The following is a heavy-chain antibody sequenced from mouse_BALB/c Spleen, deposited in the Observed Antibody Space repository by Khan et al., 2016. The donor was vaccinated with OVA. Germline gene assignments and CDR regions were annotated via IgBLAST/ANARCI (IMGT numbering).Heavy chain of an antibody. V-gene: IGHV5-9-3*01. CDR2: VNSDGDYT. CDR1: GFTFSTYA. D-gene: IGHD2-1*01. J-gene: IGHJ3*01. CDR3: ARSAYGNFAY. Sequence: EVELVDPGGGLVKPGGSLKLSCAASGFTFSTYAMSWVRQTPERRLEWVATVNSDGDYTFYPDNVTGRFTISRDNAKNTLYLQMSSLRSEDTAMYYCARSAYGNFAYWGQGTLVTVSA.